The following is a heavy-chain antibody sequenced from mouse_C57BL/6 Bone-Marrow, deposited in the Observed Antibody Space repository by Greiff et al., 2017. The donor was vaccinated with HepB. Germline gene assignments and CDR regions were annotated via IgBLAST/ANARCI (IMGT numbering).Heavy chain of an antibody. V-gene: IGHV7-3*01. CDR1: GFTFTDYY. D-gene: IGHD2-2*01. CDR3: ARYISMVTYYFDY. CDR2: IRNKANGYTT. Sequence: EVKVEESGGGLVQPGGSLSLSCAASGFTFTDYYMSWVRQPPGKALEWLGFIRNKANGYTTEYSASVKGRFTISRDNSQSILYLQMNALRAEDSATYYSARYISMVTYYFDYWGQGTTLTVSS. J-gene: IGHJ2*01.